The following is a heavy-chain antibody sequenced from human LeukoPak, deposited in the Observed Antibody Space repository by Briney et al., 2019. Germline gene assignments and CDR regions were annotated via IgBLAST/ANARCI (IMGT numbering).Heavy chain of an antibody. CDR1: GGSISSGDYY. CDR2: IYYSGST. J-gene: IGHJ4*02. V-gene: IGHV4-30-4*01. D-gene: IGHD4-17*01. Sequence: PSETLSLTCTVSGGSISSGDYYWSWIRQPPGKGLEWIGYIYYSGSTYYNPSLKSRVTISVDTSKNQFSLKLSSVTAADTAVYYCARGNRSYGDYIFDYWGQGTLVTVSS. CDR3: ARGNRSYGDYIFDY.